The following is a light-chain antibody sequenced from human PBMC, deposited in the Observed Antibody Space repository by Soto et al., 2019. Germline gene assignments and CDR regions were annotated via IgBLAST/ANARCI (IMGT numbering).Light chain of an antibody. J-gene: IGKJ3*01. CDR2: DTS. V-gene: IGKV1-27*01. CDR3: QKYNSVPFS. Sequence: DIQMTQSPSSLSASIGDRVTITCRASQGIRNYLDWYQQKPGKVPKLLIQDTSTLQSGVPSRFSGSGSGTDFTLTITNLQPEDVATYYCQKYNSVPFSFGPGTKVHIK. CDR1: QGIRNY.